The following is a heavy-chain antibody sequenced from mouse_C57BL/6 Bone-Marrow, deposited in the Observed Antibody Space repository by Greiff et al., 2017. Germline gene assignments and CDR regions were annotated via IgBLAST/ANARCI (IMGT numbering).Heavy chain of an antibody. D-gene: IGHD1-1*01. J-gene: IGHJ4*01. V-gene: IGHV7-3*01. Sequence: DVHLVESGGGLVQPGGSLSLSCAASGFTFTDYYMSWVRQPPGKALEWLGFIRNKANGYTTEYSASVKGRFTISRDNSQSILYLQMNALRAEDSATYYCARYYYGSSRYAMDYWGQGTSVTVSS. CDR1: GFTFTDYY. CDR2: IRNKANGYTT. CDR3: ARYYYGSSRYAMDY.